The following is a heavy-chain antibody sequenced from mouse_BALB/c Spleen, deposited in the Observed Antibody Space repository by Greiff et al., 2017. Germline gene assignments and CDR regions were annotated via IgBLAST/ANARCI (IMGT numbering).Heavy chain of an antibody. Sequence: DVQLQESGPGLVKPSQSLSLTCTVTGYSITSDYAWNWIRQFPGNKLEWMGYISYSGSTSYNTSLKSRISITRDTSKNQFFLQLNSVTTEDTATYYCAILDYWGQGTAVTVSS. CDR1: GYSITSDYA. CDR3: AILDY. J-gene: IGHJ4*01. CDR2: ISYSGST. V-gene: IGHV3-2*02.